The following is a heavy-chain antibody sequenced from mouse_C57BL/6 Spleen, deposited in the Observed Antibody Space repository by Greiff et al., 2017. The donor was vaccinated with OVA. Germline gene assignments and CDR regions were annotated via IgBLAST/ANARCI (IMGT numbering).Heavy chain of an antibody. CDR3: ASYGNYERWFAY. V-gene: IGHV1-76*01. J-gene: IGHJ3*01. CDR1: GYTFTDYY. CDR2: IYPGSGNT. D-gene: IGHD2-1*01. Sequence: VKLVESGAELVRPGASVKLSCKASGYTFTDYYINWVKQRPGQGLEWIARIYPGSGNTYYNEKFKGKATLTAEKSSSTAYMQLSSLTSEDSAVYFCASYGNYERWFAYWGQGTLVTVSA.